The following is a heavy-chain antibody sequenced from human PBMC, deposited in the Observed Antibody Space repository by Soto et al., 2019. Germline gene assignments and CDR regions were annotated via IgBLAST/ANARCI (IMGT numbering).Heavy chain of an antibody. V-gene: IGHV3-21*01. CDR1: GFTFSSYS. J-gene: IGHJ3*02. CDR3: PRDETGTYAFDI. D-gene: IGHD3-9*01. Sequence: EVQLVESGGGLVKPGGSLRLSCAASGFTFSSYSMNWVRQAPGKGLEWVSSISSSSSYIYYADSVKGRFTISRDNAKNSLYLQMNSLRAEDTAVYYCPRDETGTYAFDIWGQGTMVTVSS. CDR2: ISSSSSYI.